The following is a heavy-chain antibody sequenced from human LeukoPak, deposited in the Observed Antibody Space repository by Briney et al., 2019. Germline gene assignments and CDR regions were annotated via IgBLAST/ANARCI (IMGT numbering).Heavy chain of an antibody. V-gene: IGHV3-23*01. CDR1: GFTFTSYA. CDR3: ATYRQVLLPFES. Sequence: GGSLRLSCAASGFTFTSYAMSWVRQAPGKGLEWVSSIFPSGGEIHYADSVRGRFTTSRDNTKSTLSLQRNSLRAEDTVIYYCATYRQVLLPFESWGQGTLVTVSS. CDR2: IFPSGGEI. J-gene: IGHJ4*02. D-gene: IGHD2-15*01.